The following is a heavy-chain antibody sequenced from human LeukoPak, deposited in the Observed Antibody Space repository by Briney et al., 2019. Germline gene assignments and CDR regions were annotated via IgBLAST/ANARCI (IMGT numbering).Heavy chain of an antibody. CDR3: ARHGNGAFDI. CDR1: GGSVSSYY. Sequence: SETLSLTCTVSGGSVSSYYWSWIRQPPGKGLEWIGFIYYSGSTNYSPSLKSRVTISVDTSKNQFSLKLTSVTAADTAVYYCARHGNGAFDIWGQGTMVTVSS. J-gene: IGHJ3*02. D-gene: IGHD1-1*01. CDR2: IYYSGST. V-gene: IGHV4-59*08.